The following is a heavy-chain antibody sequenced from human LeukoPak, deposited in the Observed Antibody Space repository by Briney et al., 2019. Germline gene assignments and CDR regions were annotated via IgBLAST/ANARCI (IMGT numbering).Heavy chain of an antibody. CDR3: ATDIHCSSTSCNAY. V-gene: IGHV1-2*02. CDR2: INPNSGGT. Sequence: ASVKVSCKASGYTFTGYYMHWVRQAPGQGLEWMGWINPNSGGTNYAQKFQGRVTMTRDTSISTAYMELSRLRSDDPAVYYCATDIHCSSTSCNAYWGQGTLVTVSS. CDR1: GYTFTGYY. D-gene: IGHD2-2*01. J-gene: IGHJ4*02.